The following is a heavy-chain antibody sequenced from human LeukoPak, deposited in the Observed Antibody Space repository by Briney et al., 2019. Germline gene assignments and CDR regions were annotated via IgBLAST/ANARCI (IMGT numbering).Heavy chain of an antibody. Sequence: GGSLRLSCAASGFTFSSYGMHWVRQAPGKGLEWVAVISYDGSNKYYADSVKGRFTISRDNSKNTLYLQMNSLRAEDTAVYYCAKDVGYCSSTSCTWVDYWGQGTPVTVSS. CDR1: GFTFSSYG. D-gene: IGHD2-2*03. J-gene: IGHJ4*02. CDR2: ISYDGSNK. CDR3: AKDVGYCSSTSCTWVDY. V-gene: IGHV3-30*18.